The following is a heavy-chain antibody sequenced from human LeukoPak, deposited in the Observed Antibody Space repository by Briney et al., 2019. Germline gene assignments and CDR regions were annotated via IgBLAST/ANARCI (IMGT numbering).Heavy chain of an antibody. D-gene: IGHD6-19*01. J-gene: IGHJ4*02. CDR2: INPSGGST. CDR3: ATEVAVAGGNFDY. Sequence: ASVKVSCKASGYTFTSYYMHWVRQAPGQGLEWMGIINPSGGSTSYAQKFQGRVTMTEGTSTDTAYMELSSLRSEDTAVYYCATEVAVAGGNFDYWGQGTLVTVSS. V-gene: IGHV1-46*01. CDR1: GYTFTSYY.